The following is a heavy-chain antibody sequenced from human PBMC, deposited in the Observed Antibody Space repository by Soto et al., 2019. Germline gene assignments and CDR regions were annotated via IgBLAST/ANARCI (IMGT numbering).Heavy chain of an antibody. D-gene: IGHD3-9*01. J-gene: IGHJ6*02. V-gene: IGHV1-58*01. CDR2: IVVGSSNT. Sequence: GASVKVSCKASGFTFTNSAVQWVRQARGQRLEWIGWIVVGSSNTKYAQKFQERVTITRDMSTSTAYMELSSLRSEDTAVYYCAADTPHYDILTGFENYYYYGMDVWGQGTTVTVSS. CDR3: AADTPHYDILTGFENYYYYGMDV. CDR1: GFTFTNSA.